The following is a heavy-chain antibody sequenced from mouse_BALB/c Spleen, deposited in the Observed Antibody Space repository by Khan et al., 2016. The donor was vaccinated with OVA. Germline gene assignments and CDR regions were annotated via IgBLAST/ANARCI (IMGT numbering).Heavy chain of an antibody. V-gene: IGHV2-2*01. CDR3: ARNSYGYDFTY. CDR1: GFSLTTYG. J-gene: IGHJ3*01. D-gene: IGHD2-14*01. Sequence: QVQLKESGPGLVQPSQNLSITCTVSGFSLTTYGIHWVRQSPGKGLEWLGVIWSGGTTDYNAPFISRLSFTKDNSKSQVFFKMNSLQADDTAIYYCARNSYGYDFTYGGQRTLVTVSA. CDR2: IWSGGTT.